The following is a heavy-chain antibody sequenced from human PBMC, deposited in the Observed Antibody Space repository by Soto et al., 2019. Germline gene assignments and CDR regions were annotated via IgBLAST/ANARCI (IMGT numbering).Heavy chain of an antibody. CDR2: IIPIFGTA. CDR1: GGTFSSYA. Sequence: QVQLVQSGAEVKKPGSSVKVSCKASGGTFSSYAISWVRQAPGQGLEWMGGIIPIFGTANYAQKFQGRVTITADKSTSTAYMELSSLIAEDTAVYYCARPRRVVMDYSFCGMDVWGQGTTVTVSS. J-gene: IGHJ6*02. CDR3: ARPRRVVMDYSFCGMDV. V-gene: IGHV1-69*06. D-gene: IGHD2-15*01.